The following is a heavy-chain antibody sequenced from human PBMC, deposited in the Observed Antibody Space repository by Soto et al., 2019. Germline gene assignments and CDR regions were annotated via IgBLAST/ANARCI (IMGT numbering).Heavy chain of an antibody. J-gene: IGHJ5*02. CDR3: ARGIKYGDYSRWSDP. V-gene: IGHV1-46*01. CDR2: INPSGGST. Sequence: ASLKLSCKSSGYPFTSSVISWVRQAPGQGLEWMGIINPSGGSTSYAQKFQGRVTMTRDTSMSTAYMELSSLRSEDTAVYYCARGIKYGDYSRWSDPCGPGPLVTVSS. CDR1: GYPFTSSV. D-gene: IGHD4-17*01.